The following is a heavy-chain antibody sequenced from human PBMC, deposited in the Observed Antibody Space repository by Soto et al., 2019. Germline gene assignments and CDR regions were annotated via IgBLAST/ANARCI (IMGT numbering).Heavy chain of an antibody. V-gene: IGHV4-31*03. CDR1: GGSISSGGYY. CDR2: IYYSGST. CDR3: ARERYSSGWYFSWFDP. Sequence: QVQLQESGPGLVKPSQTLSLTCTVSGGSISSGGYYWRWIRQHPGKGLEWIGYIYYSGSTYYNPSLKSRVTISVDTSKNQFSLKLSSVTAADTAVYYCARERYSSGWYFSWFDPWGQGTLVTVSS. D-gene: IGHD6-19*01. J-gene: IGHJ5*02.